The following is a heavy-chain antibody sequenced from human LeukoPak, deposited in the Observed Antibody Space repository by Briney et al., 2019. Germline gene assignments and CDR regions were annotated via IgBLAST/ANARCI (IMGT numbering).Heavy chain of an antibody. Sequence: GGTLRLSCAASGFTFSTDPMSWVRQAPGKGLEWVSAISGSGGSTYYADSVRGRFTISRDNAKNSLYLQMNSLRAEDTAVYYCARDHTDMVRGAEDAFDIWGQGTMVTVSS. V-gene: IGHV3-23*01. CDR2: ISGSGGST. J-gene: IGHJ3*02. D-gene: IGHD3-10*01. CDR1: GFTFSTDP. CDR3: ARDHTDMVRGAEDAFDI.